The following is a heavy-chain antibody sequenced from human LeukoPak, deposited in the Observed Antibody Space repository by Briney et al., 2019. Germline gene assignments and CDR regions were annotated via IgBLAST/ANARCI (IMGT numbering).Heavy chain of an antibody. J-gene: IGHJ4*02. CDR2: IRYDGSNK. Sequence: GGSLRLSCAASGFTFSSYGMHWVRQAPGKGLEWVAFIRYDGSNKYYADSVKGRFTISRDSSKNTLYLQMNSLRAEDTAVYYCAKLFWSGRNFDYWGQGTLVTVSS. CDR3: AKLFWSGRNFDY. CDR1: GFTFSSYG. V-gene: IGHV3-30*02. D-gene: IGHD3-3*01.